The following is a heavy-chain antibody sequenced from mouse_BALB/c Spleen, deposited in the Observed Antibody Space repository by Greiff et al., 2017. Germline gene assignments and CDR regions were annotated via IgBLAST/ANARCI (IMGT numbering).Heavy chain of an antibody. CDR1: GFNIKDTY. CDR2: IDPANGNT. J-gene: IGHJ3*01. V-gene: IGHV14-3*02. D-gene: IGHD1-1*01. CDR3: ARDYYGSSGAWFAY. Sequence: EVQLVESGAELVKPGASVKLSCTASGFNIKDTYMHWVKQRPEQGLEWIGRIDPANGNTKYDPKFQGKATITADTSSNTAYLQLSSLTSEDTAVYYCARDYYGSSGAWFAYWGQGTLVTVSA.